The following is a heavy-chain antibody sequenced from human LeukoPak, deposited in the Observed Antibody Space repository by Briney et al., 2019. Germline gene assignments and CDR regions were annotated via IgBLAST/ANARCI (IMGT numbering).Heavy chain of an antibody. V-gene: IGHV1-18*01. J-gene: IGHJ4*02. CDR2: ISAYNGNT. CDR3: ARDFCSSTSCYAVFDY. D-gene: IGHD2-2*01. CDR1: GYTFTSYV. Sequence: GASVKDSCKASGYTFTSYVISWVRQAPGRGLEWMGGISAYNGNTNYAQKLQGRVTMTTDTSTSTAYMELRSLRSDDTAVYYCARDFCSSTSCYAVFDYWGQGTLVTVSS.